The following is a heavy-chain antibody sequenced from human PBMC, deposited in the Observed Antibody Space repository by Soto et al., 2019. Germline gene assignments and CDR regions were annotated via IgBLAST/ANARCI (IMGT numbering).Heavy chain of an antibody. D-gene: IGHD2-2*01. CDR1: GDTFKKNV. V-gene: IGHV1-69*01. J-gene: IGHJ6*02. CDR2: TIPALGKT. CDR3: ARGTFRPSAMDV. Sequence: QVQLMQSGAEIKKPGSSVKVSCKTSGDTFKKNVFTWVRQAPGQGLEWMGGTIPALGKTHYIEKFQGRVTITVDESTRTVYMEVRDLTSDDTAVYYCARGTFRPSAMDVWGQGTTVTVSS.